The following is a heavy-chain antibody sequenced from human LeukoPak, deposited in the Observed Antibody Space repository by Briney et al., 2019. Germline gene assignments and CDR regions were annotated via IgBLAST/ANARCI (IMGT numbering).Heavy chain of an antibody. CDR2: VNPNSGNT. J-gene: IGHJ6*03. Sequence: GASVKVSCKASGYTFTRYYINWVGQATGKGVEWMGWVNPNSGNTGYAQKFQGRVTMTRNTSISTAYMELSSLRSEDTAVYYCARGRSWSGYSHYYYYYMDVWGKGTTVTVSS. CDR1: GYTFTRYY. V-gene: IGHV1-8*01. CDR3: ARGRSWSGYSHYYYYYMDV. D-gene: IGHD3-3*01.